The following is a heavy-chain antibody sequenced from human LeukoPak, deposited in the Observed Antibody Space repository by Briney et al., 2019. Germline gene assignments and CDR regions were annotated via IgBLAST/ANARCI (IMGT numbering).Heavy chain of an antibody. CDR3: ARAAPYGSGRNWFDP. V-gene: IGHV4-30-2*01. D-gene: IGHD3-10*01. J-gene: IGHJ5*02. CDR1: GGSISSGGYS. CDR2: MYHSGST. Sequence: SETLSLTCAVSGGSISSGGYSWSWIRQPPGEGLEWIGYMYHSGSTYYNPSLKSRVTISVDRSKNQFSLKLSSVTAADTAVYYCARAAPYGSGRNWFDPWGQGTLVTVSS.